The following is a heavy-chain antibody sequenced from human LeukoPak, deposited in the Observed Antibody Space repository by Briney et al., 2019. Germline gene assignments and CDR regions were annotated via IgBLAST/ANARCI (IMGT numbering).Heavy chain of an antibody. CDR2: IVVSSGNT. CDR3: AAVPYYDSSGARFDY. D-gene: IGHD3-22*01. J-gene: IGHJ4*02. CDR1: GFTFTSSA. V-gene: IGHV1-58*01. Sequence: SVKVSCKASGFTFTSSAVQWVRQARGQRLEWIGWIVVSSGNTNYAQKFQERVTITRDMSTSTAYMELSSLRSEDTAVYYCAAVPYYDSSGARFDYWGQGTLVTVSS.